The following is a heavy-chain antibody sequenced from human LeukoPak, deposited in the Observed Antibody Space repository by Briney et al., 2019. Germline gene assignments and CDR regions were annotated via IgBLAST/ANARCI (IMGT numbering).Heavy chain of an antibody. D-gene: IGHD3-3*01. V-gene: IGHV3-11*01. CDR1: GFTFSDYY. CDR2: ISSSGSTI. Sequence: GGSLRLSWAASGFTFSDYYMSWIRQAPGKGLEWVSYISSSGSTIYYADSVKGRFTISRDNAKNSLYLQMNSLRAEDTAVYYCARGAIESLTIFGVVITSFFDYWGQGTLVTVSS. J-gene: IGHJ4*02. CDR3: ARGAIESLTIFGVVITSFFDY.